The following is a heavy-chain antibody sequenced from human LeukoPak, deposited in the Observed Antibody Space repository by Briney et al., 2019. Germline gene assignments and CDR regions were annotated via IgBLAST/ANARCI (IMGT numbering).Heavy chain of an antibody. CDR3: ARDPHDYSSGWYTDYFDY. CDR2: ISYDGSNK. Sequence: PGGSLRLSCAACGFTFSSYAMHWVRQARCKGREGVTIISYDGSNKYYADSVKGRFTISRYNSKNTLYLQMNSLRPEDKAVYYCARDPHDYSSGWYTDYFDYWGQGTLVTVSS. J-gene: IGHJ4*02. CDR1: GFTFSSYA. V-gene: IGHV3-30*04. D-gene: IGHD6-19*01.